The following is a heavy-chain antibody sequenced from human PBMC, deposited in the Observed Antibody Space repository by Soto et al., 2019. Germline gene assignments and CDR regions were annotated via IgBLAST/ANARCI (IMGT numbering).Heavy chain of an antibody. CDR1: GFAFSSYE. D-gene: IGHD3-10*01. J-gene: IGHJ6*02. Sequence: EVQLVESGGGLVQPGGSLRLSCTASGFAFSSYEMNSVRQAPGKGPEWVSYISSSSATIHYVDSVKGRFTISRDNAKNSVYLQMNSLRAEDSAVYYCARAAGIMTRGFHGMDVWGQGTTVTVSS. V-gene: IGHV3-48*03. CDR2: ISSSSATI. CDR3: ARAAGIMTRGFHGMDV.